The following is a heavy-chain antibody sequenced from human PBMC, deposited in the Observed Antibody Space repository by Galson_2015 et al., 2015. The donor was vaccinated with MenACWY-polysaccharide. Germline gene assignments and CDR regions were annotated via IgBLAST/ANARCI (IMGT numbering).Heavy chain of an antibody. V-gene: IGHV1-18*04. J-gene: IGHJ1*01. D-gene: IGHD3/OR15-3a*01. CDR2: INTYNGNT. CDR3: ARDAGGTVDF. Sequence: SVKVSCTASGYTFNNYAINWVRQAPGQGLEWMGWINTYNGNTNYAQKVHGRVTVTADSNTAYMELQSLRSDDTAVYYCARDAGGTVDFWGQGTLVTVSS. CDR1: GYTFNNYA.